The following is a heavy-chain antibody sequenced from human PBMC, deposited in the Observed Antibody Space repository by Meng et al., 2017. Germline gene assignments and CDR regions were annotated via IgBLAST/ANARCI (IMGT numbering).Heavy chain of an antibody. V-gene: IGHV3-74*01. Sequence: VQLVDAGRGLVQPGQPLSPSVAPPGFTFNNYWLNWVRQVPGKGLVWVPRISGDGSITNYEDSVKGRFTISRDNAKNTLYLQMNSLRPEDTAVYYCLDEAPRSDYWGQGSLVTVSS. CDR3: LDEAPRSDY. CDR1: GFTFNNYW. CDR2: ISGDGSIT. D-gene: IGHD1-1*01. J-gene: IGHJ4*02.